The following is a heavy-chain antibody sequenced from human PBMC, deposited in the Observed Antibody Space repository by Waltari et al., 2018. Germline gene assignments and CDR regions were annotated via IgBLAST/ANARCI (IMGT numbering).Heavy chain of an antibody. Sequence: QVQLVASGGGVVQPGRSLRLSCAASGFTFSSYAMHWVRQAPGKGLEWVAVISYDGSNKYYADSVKGRFTISRDNSKNTLYLQMNSLRAEDTAVYYCARVQDFDDAFDIWGQGTMVTVSS. J-gene: IGHJ3*02. CDR2: ISYDGSNK. V-gene: IGHV3-30-3*01. CDR1: GFTFSSYA. CDR3: ARVQDFDDAFDI.